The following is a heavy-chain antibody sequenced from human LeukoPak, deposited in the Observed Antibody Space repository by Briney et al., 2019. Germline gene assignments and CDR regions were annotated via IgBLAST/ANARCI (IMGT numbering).Heavy chain of an antibody. J-gene: IGHJ4*02. V-gene: IGHV1-69*13. Sequence: ASVKVSCKASGGPFINYAISWVRQAPGQGLEWMGGIIPMFGTTNYAQRFQGRVTITADESTSTVYMELSRLSSEDTAVYYCARHPSTAMTSFDYWGQGALLTVSS. D-gene: IGHD2-2*01. CDR1: GGPFINYA. CDR3: ARHPSTAMTSFDY. CDR2: IIPMFGTT.